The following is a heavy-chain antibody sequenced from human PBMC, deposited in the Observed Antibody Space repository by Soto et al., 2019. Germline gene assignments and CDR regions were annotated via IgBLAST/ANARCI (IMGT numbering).Heavy chain of an antibody. J-gene: IGHJ4*02. V-gene: IGHV3-48*03. Sequence: GGSLRLSCAASGFSFSNYEMNWVRQAPGEGLEWLSYISSVGSTVYYADSVKGRFTISRDSAKSSPYLQMNSLRAEDTALYFWAKEATNINDFDYWGKGTLVTVSS. CDR2: ISSVGSTV. CDR3: AKEATNINDFDY. D-gene: IGHD1-26*01. CDR1: GFSFSNYE.